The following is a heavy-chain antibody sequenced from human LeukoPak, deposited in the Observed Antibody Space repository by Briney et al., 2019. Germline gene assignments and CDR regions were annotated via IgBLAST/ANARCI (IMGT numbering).Heavy chain of an antibody. CDR1: GFTFSSYS. J-gene: IGHJ6*03. CDR2: ISSSSSFI. D-gene: IGHD6-6*01. Sequence: GGSLRLSCVASGFTFSSYSMNWVRQAPGKGLEWVSSISSSSSFINYTDSLKGRFTISRDNAKNSLYLQMNSLRAEDTAVYYCARDRGQLGHYYYYYMDVWGKGTTVTVSS. CDR3: ARDRGQLGHYYYYYMDV. V-gene: IGHV3-21*01.